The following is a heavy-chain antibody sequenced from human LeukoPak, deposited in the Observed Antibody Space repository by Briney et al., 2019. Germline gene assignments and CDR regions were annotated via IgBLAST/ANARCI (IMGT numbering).Heavy chain of an antibody. V-gene: IGHV4-59*11. CDR1: GGSINDHA. D-gene: IGHD6-13*01. CDR2: VYYTGSS. Sequence: SETLSLTCTVSGGSINDHAWCWTRQPPGRGLEWIGCVYYTGSSEYNASLKSRLTISTDTSNNQLSLKVTSVTAADTAIYSCARLSRIATAGAYSYHSLDIWGQGTTVTVSS. CDR3: ARLSRIATAGAYSYHSLDI. J-gene: IGHJ6*02.